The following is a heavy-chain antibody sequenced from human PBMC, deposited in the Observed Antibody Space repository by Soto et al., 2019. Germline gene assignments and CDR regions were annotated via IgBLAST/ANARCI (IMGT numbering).Heavy chain of an antibody. J-gene: IGHJ6*03. V-gene: IGHV2-5*02. Sequence: QITLKESGPTLVKPTQTLTLTCTFSGFSLTTRGVGVGWIRQPPGKALEWLALIYWDDDKRYSPSLNSRLTITKDTSKNQVVLTLTNMDPVDTATYYCAHVPGSGQLLYSYYYYMDVWGKGATVAVS. CDR1: GFSLTTRGVG. CDR2: IYWDDDK. CDR3: AHVPGSGQLLYSYYYYMDV. D-gene: IGHD3-10*01.